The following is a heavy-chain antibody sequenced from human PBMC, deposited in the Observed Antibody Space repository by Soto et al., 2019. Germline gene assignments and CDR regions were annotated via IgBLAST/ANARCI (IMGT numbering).Heavy chain of an antibody. J-gene: IGHJ3*02. CDR3: TTGYDYYDSSGYYPGDAFDI. CDR2: IKSKTDGGTT. CDR1: GFTFSNAW. V-gene: IGHV3-15*07. Sequence: GGSLRLSCAASGFTFSNAWMNWVRQAPGKGLEWVGRIKSKTDGGTTDYAAPVKGRFTISRDDSKNTLYLQMNSLKTEDTAVYYCTTGYDYYDSSGYYPGDAFDIWGQGTMVTVSS. D-gene: IGHD3-22*01.